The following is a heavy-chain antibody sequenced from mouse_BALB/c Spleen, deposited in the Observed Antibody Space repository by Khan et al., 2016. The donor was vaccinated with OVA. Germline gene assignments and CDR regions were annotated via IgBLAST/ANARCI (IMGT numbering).Heavy chain of an antibody. Sequence: QVQLQQSGAELAKPGASVKMSCKASGYTFINYWILWVKQRPGQGLEWIGYINPSTAYTEYNQNFKDKATLTADKSSRTAYMQLRSLTSEDSAVYYCARRGLRWDFDYWGQGTTLTVSS. J-gene: IGHJ2*01. V-gene: IGHV1-7*01. CDR3: ARRGLRWDFDY. D-gene: IGHD1-1*01. CDR2: INPSTAYT. CDR1: GYTFINYW.